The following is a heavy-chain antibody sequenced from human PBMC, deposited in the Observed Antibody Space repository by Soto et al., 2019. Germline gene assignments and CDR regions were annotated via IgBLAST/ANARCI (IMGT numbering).Heavy chain of an antibody. J-gene: IGHJ4*02. CDR1: GYTFTSYG. CDR2: INAYNGNT. V-gene: IGHV1-18*01. CDR3: ASDVAYSRIDY. D-gene: IGHD4-4*01. Sequence: QVRLVQSGAEVKKPGASVKVSCKASGYTFTSYGISWVRQAPGQGLEWMGWINAYNGNTKYAQRLQGRVTMTTDTSTSTGYMELRSLRSDDTAVYYCASDVAYSRIDYWAQGTLVTVSS.